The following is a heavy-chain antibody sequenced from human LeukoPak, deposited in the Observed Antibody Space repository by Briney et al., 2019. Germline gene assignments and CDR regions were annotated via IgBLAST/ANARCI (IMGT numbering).Heavy chain of an antibody. Sequence: PSETLSLTCTVSGGSISGYYWSWIRQPAGKGLKWIGRIYTSGSTYYNPSLKSRVTISVDTSKNQFSLKLSSVTAADTAVYYCASVTYYYDSSGFRPRAFDYWGQGTLVTVSS. J-gene: IGHJ4*02. V-gene: IGHV4-4*07. CDR1: GGSISGYY. CDR3: ASVTYYYDSSGFRPRAFDY. D-gene: IGHD3-22*01. CDR2: IYTSGST.